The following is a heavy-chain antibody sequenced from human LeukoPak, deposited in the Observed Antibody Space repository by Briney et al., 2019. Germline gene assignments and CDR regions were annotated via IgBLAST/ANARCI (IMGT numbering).Heavy chain of an antibody. V-gene: IGHV3-74*01. D-gene: IGHD4-17*01. J-gene: IGHJ4*02. CDR2: INSDGSST. CDR1: GFTFSSYW. CDR3: VRDAENDYGDYRFDY. Sequence: GGSLRLSCAASGFTFSSYWMHWVRQAPGKGLVWVSRINSDGSSTSYADSVKGRFTISRDNAKNTLYLQMNSLRAEDTAVYYCVRDAENDYGDYRFDYWGQGTLVTVSS.